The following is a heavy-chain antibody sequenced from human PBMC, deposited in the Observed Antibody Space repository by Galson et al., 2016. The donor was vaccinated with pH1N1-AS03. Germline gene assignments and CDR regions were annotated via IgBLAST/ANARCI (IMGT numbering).Heavy chain of an antibody. CDR3: AHRFYGSEASFFYF. CDR1: GFSLNDGGLG. CDR2: IYWHDDK. V-gene: IGHV2-5*01. J-gene: IGHJ4*02. Sequence: PALVKPTQTLTLTCTFSGFSLNDGGLGVGWIRQPPGKALEWLGMIYWHDDKRYNPSLQNRLTLTQGVSKSEVVLQMTNVDPEDTATYYCAHRFYGSEASFFYFWGQGIVVVVS. D-gene: IGHD3-10*01.